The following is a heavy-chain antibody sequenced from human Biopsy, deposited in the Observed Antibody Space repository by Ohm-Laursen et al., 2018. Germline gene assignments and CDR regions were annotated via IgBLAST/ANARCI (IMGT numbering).Heavy chain of an antibody. J-gene: IGHJ4*02. Sequence: SLRLSCAAPDFTVSENYFTWVRQAPGKGLEWVSSITGGGNYINYADSVRGRFTISRDNSKNSVYLVMSSLRAEDTAVYFCATAAYAPPYFDLWGRGTVVTVSS. D-gene: IGHD4-17*01. CDR2: ITGGGNYI. V-gene: IGHV3-11*06. CDR3: ATAAYAPPYFDL. CDR1: DFTVSENY.